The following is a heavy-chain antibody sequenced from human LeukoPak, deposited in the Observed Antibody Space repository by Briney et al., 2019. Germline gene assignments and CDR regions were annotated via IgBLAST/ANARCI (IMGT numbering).Heavy chain of an antibody. D-gene: IGHD5-18*01. Sequence: SETLSLTCTVSGGXIKSYYWSWIRQPAGEGLEWLGHIYASGTTNYNPSLNSRVTMSVDTSKNQFSLRLASVTAADTAVYYCARVADRFGYNYGIDEYFDYWGLGTLVTVSS. CDR1: GGXIKSYY. CDR3: ARVADRFGYNYGIDEYFDY. J-gene: IGHJ4*02. V-gene: IGHV4-4*07. CDR2: IYASGTT.